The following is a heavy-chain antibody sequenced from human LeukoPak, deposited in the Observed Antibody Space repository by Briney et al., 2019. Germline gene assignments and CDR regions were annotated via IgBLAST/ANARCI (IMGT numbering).Heavy chain of an antibody. V-gene: IGHV4-30-2*02. D-gene: IGHD6-19*01. Sequence: PSETLSLTCTVSGGSISSGGYYWSWIRQPPGKGLEWIGYIYHSGSTYYNPSLKSRVTISVDTSKNQFSLKLSSVTAADTAVYYCASHQWLAPLDYFDYWGQGTLVTVSS. CDR1: GGSISSGGYY. CDR3: ASHQWLAPLDYFDY. CDR2: IYHSGST. J-gene: IGHJ4*02.